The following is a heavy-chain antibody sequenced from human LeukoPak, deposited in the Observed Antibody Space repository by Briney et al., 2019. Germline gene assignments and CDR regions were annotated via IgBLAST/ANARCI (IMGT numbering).Heavy chain of an antibody. CDR2: IYYSGST. V-gene: IGHV4-31*03. D-gene: IGHD2-15*01. CDR3: ARVAYGGNWFDP. J-gene: IGHJ5*02. CDR1: GGSISSGGYY. Sequence: SETLSLTCTVSGGSISSGGYYWSWIRQHPGKGLEWIGYIYYSGSTYYNPCLKSRVTISVDTSKNQFSLKLSSVTAADTAVYYCARVAYGGNWFDPWGQGTLVTVSS.